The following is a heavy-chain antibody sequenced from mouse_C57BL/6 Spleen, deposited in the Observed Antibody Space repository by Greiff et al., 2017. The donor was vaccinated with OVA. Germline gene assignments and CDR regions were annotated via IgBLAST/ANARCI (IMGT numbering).Heavy chain of an antibody. Sequence: VQLQQSGAELVKPGASVKLSCKASGYTFTSYWMQWVKQRPGQGLEWIGEIDPSDSYTNSNQKFKGKAPLTVDTSSSTAYMQLSGLTSEDSEVYNFARGGDAWFAYWGQGTLVTVSA. CDR1: GYTFTSYW. CDR2: IDPSDSYT. J-gene: IGHJ3*01. CDR3: ARGGDAWFAY. V-gene: IGHV1-50*01. D-gene: IGHD3-3*01.